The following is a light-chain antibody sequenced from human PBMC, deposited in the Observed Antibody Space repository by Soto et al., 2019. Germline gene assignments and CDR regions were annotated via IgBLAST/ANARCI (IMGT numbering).Light chain of an antibody. CDR3: SSYRSSSTV. J-gene: IGLJ1*01. CDR1: SSDVGGYNY. Sequence: QSALTQPASVSGSPGQSITISCTGTSSDVGGYNYVSWYQQHPGKAPKLMIYEVSNRPSGVSNRFSGSKSDNTASLTISGLQAEDEADYYCSSYRSSSTVFGTGTKLTFL. CDR2: EVS. V-gene: IGLV2-14*01.